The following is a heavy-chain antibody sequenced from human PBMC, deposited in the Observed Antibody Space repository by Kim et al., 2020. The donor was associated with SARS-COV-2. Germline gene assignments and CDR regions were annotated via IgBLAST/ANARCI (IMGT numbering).Heavy chain of an antibody. CDR1: GGSISSYY. CDR2: IYYSGST. V-gene: IGHV4-59*01. D-gene: IGHD3-10*01. J-gene: IGHJ4*02. Sequence: SETLSLTCTVSGGSISSYYWSWIRQPPGKGLEWIGYIYYSGSTNYNPSLKSRVTISVDTSKNQFSLKLSSVTAADTAVYYCARDKVGSGYLFDYWGQGTL. CDR3: ARDKVGSGYLFDY.